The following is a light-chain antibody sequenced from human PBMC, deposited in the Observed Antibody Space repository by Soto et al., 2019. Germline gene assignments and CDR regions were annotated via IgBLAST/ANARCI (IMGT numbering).Light chain of an antibody. CDR1: QTISTW. CDR3: QQSETYPLT. J-gene: IGKJ5*01. V-gene: IGKV1-5*01. CDR2: DAS. Sequence: DIQMTQSPSTLSASVGDRVTITCRASQTISTWLAWYQHKPGKAPNLLIYDASTLMSGVPSRFSGSGSGTEFTLTISSLQPGDFATYYCQQSETYPLTFGQVTRLDIK.